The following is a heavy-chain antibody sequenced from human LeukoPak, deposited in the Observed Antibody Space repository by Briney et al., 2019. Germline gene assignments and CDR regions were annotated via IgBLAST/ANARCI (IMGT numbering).Heavy chain of an antibody. Sequence: PGGSLRLSCAASGFTFSSYGIHWVRQAPGKGLEWVAVISYDGSNKYYADSVKGRFTISRDNSKNTLYLQMNSLRAEDTAVYYCAKVSYYGSGNDYWGQGTLVTVSS. J-gene: IGHJ4*01. D-gene: IGHD3-10*01. CDR1: GFTFSSYG. CDR3: AKVSYYGSGNDY. V-gene: IGHV3-30*18. CDR2: ISYDGSNK.